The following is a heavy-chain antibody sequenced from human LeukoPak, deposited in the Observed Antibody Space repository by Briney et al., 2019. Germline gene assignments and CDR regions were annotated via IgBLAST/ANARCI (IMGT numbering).Heavy chain of an antibody. J-gene: IGHJ4*02. CDR2: VKYDGSTT. V-gene: IGHV3-74*01. CDR3: ARYLNWLLFEY. CDR1: GFTFRAYW. Sequence: PGGSLRLSCAASGFTFRAYWMHWVRQAPGKGLVCVSRVKYDGSTTTYADSLRGRFTISRDNAKNILYLQMNSPRVEDTAVYYCARYLNWLLFEYWGQGTLVTVSS. D-gene: IGHD3-9*01.